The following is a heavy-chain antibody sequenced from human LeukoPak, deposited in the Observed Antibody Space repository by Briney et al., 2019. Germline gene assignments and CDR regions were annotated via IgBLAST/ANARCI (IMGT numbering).Heavy chain of an antibody. CDR3: AREVFTVVVPAARYFDY. J-gene: IGHJ4*02. D-gene: IGHD2-2*01. Sequence: PGGSLRLSCAASGFTFDDYAMHWVRQAPGKGLEWVAVIWYDGSNKYYADSVKGRFTISRDNSKNTLYLQMNSLRAEDTAVYYCAREVFTVVVPAARYFDYWGQGTLVTVSS. CDR2: IWYDGSNK. CDR1: GFTFDDYA. V-gene: IGHV3-33*08.